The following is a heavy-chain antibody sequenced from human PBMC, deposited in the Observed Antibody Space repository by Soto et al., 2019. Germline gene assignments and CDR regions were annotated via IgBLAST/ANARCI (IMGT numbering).Heavy chain of an antibody. V-gene: IGHV3-11*01. CDR3: AREFREYSGYQISGNAFDI. Sequence: GGSLRLSCAASGFTFSDYYMSWIRQAPGKGLEWVSYISSSGSTIYYADSVKGRFTISRDNAKNSLYLQMNSLRAEDTAVYYCAREFREYSGYQISGNAFDIWGQGTMVTVSS. D-gene: IGHD5-12*01. CDR1: GFTFSDYY. CDR2: ISSSGSTI. J-gene: IGHJ3*02.